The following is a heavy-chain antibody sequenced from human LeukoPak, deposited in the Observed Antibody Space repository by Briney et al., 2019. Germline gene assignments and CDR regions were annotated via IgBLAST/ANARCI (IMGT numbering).Heavy chain of an antibody. CDR1: GGSFSGYH. V-gene: IGHV4-34*01. CDR3: ARVTGYMTEDYFDY. J-gene: IGHJ4*02. D-gene: IGHD6-13*01. CDR2: IDPYGGS. Sequence: SETLSLTCAVYGGSFSGYHWSWIRQNTGKGLEWIGEIDPYGGSNYNPSLKSRVTISVDTSKNQFSLRLSSVTAADTAVYYCARVTGYMTEDYFDYWGQGTLITVSS.